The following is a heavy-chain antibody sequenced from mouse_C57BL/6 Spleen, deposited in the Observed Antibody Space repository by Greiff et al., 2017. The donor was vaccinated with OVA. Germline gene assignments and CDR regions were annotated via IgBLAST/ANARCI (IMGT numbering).Heavy chain of an antibody. CDR2: IYPGSGST. J-gene: IGHJ2*01. V-gene: IGHV1-55*01. CDR1: GYTFTSYW. D-gene: IGHD2-3*01. Sequence: VQLHQPGAELVKPGASVKMSCKASGYTFTSYWITWVKQRPGQGLEWIGDIYPGSGSTNYTEKFKSKATLTVDTSSSTAYMQLSSLTSEDSAVYYCAREDGYYPFDDWGQGTTLTVSS. CDR3: AREDGYYPFDD.